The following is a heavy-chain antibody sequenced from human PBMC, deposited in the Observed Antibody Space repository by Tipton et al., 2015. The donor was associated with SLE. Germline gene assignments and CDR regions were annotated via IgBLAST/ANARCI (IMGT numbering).Heavy chain of an antibody. CDR1: NGSISCHY. CDR2: VSYSGIT. Sequence: TLSLTCSVSNGSISCHYWSWLRQPPGKGLEWIGYVSYSGITNYNPSLRGRVTISVDTSKNQFSLKMTSVTAADTALYYCARNKATPDSWGQGTLVTVSP. J-gene: IGHJ4*02. CDR3: ARNKATPDS. V-gene: IGHV4-59*11. D-gene: IGHD4-23*01.